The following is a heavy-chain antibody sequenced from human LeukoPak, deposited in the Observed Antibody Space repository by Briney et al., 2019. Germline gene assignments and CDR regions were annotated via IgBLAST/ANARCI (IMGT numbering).Heavy chain of an antibody. CDR2: INHSGST. CDR1: GGSFSGYY. CDR3: ARGQLLWFGELLIGGWFDP. J-gene: IGHJ5*02. V-gene: IGHV4-34*01. Sequence: PSETLSLTCAVYGGSFSGYYWSWIRQPPGKGLEWIGEINHSGSTKYNPSLKSRVTMSVDTSKNQFSLKLSSVTAADTAVYYCARGQLLWFGELLIGGWFDPWGQGTLVTVSS. D-gene: IGHD3-10*01.